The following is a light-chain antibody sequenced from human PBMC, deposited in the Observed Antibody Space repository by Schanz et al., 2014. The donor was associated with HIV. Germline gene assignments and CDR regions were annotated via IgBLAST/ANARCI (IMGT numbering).Light chain of an antibody. CDR3: QQYYSYPLT. V-gene: IGKV1-8*01. Sequence: IQMTQSPSSLSASTGDRVTITCRASQGISSYLAWYQQKPGKAPKLLIYAASTLQSGVPSRFSGSGSGTDFTLTISCLQSEDFATYYCQQYYSYPLTFGGGTKVEIK. J-gene: IGKJ4*01. CDR2: AAS. CDR1: QGISSY.